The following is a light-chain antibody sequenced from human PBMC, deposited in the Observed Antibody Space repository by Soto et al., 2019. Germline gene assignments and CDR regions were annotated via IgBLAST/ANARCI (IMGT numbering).Light chain of an antibody. CDR3: QPNGRQSWT. V-gene: IGKV3-20*01. CDR2: GAS. CDR1: QSVSTNF. Sequence: EIVSTQSPGTLSLSPGKGATLSCRASQSVSTNFFAWYQQNPGQAPRLLIYGASTRATGIPERFSGSASGTDFTLTISRLESKEFAVYHCQPNGRQSWTFSQGTKVDIK. J-gene: IGKJ1*01.